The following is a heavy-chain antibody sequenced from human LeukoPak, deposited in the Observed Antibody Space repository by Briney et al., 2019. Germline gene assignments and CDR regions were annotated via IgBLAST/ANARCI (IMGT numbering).Heavy chain of an antibody. Sequence: SEALSLTCAVYGGSFSGYYWSWIRQPPGKGVEWIGEINHSGSTNYNPSLKSRVTISVDTSKNQFSLKLSSVTAADTAVYYCARGRYYGSGSYPVDYWGQGTLVTVSS. CDR2: INHSGST. J-gene: IGHJ4*02. CDR3: ARGRYYGSGSYPVDY. D-gene: IGHD3-10*01. V-gene: IGHV4-34*01. CDR1: GGSFSGYY.